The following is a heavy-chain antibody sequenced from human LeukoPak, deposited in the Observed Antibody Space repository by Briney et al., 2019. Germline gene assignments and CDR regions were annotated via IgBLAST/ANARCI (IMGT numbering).Heavy chain of an antibody. J-gene: IGHJ6*03. Sequence: GGSLRLSCAASGFTFSSSVMTWVRQAPGKGLEWVSSISSSGDYTYYADSVKGRFAISRDNSKNTLYLQMNSLRAEDTAIYYCAKNKGSGSHVNYCMDVWGKGTTVTVPS. CDR3: AKNKGSGSHVNYCMDV. D-gene: IGHD3-10*01. CDR1: GFTFSSSV. CDR2: ISSSGDYT. V-gene: IGHV3-23*01.